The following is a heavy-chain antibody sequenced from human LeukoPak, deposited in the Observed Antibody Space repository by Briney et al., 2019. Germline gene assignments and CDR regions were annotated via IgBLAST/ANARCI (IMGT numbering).Heavy chain of an antibody. CDR1: GFTFSSYG. J-gene: IGHJ6*04. D-gene: IGHD3-10*02. V-gene: IGHV3-30*02. Sequence: GGSPRLSCAASGFTFSSYGMHWVRQAPGKGLDWVAFIHHDGSNKYYADSVKGRFTISRDNAKNSLYLQMNSLRAEDAAVYYCAELGITMIGGVWGKGTTVTISS. CDR2: IHHDGSNK. CDR3: AELGITMIGGV.